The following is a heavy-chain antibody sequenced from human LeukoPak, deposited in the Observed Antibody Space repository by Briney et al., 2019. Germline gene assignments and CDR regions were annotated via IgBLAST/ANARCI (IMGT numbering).Heavy chain of an antibody. D-gene: IGHD5-24*01. CDR3: ARNRGWQQFDY. CDR2: ISSSSSTI. CDR1: GFTFSTYS. J-gene: IGHJ4*02. Sequence: GGSLRLSCAVSGFTFSTYSMNWVRQAPGKGLEWVSYISSSSSTIYYADSVKGRFTISRDNAKNSLYLQMNSLRAEDTAVYYCARNRGWQQFDYWGQGTLVTVSS. V-gene: IGHV3-48*01.